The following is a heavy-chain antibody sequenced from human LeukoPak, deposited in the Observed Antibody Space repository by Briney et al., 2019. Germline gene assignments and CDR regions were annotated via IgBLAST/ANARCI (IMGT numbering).Heavy chain of an antibody. CDR2: FFTGGST. J-gene: IGHJ5*02. Sequence: SETLSLTCTVSGGSISSGSYYWSWIRQPAGKGLEWIGVFFTGGSTNYNPSLKSRVTMSVDTSKNQFSLKLSSVTAADTAVYYCARHVGFITMVRGVINNNWFDPWGQGTLVTVSS. CDR3: ARHVGFITMVRGVINNNWFDP. CDR1: GGSISSGSYY. V-gene: IGHV4-61*02. D-gene: IGHD3-10*01.